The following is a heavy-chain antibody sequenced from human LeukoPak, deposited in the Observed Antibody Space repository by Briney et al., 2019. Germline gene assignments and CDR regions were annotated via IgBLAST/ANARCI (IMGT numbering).Heavy chain of an antibody. V-gene: IGHV5-51*03. CDR3: ARRGPVYLYFDL. CDR2: IYPGDSDT. CDR1: GYSFTSYW. J-gene: IGHJ2*01. Sequence: PGGSLKISCKGPGYSFTSYWIGWVRQMPGKGLEWMGLIYPGDSDTSYSPSFQGQVTISPDKSISTAYLQWNSLKASDTAMYYCARRGPVYLYFDLWGRGTLVTVSS. D-gene: IGHD3-10*01.